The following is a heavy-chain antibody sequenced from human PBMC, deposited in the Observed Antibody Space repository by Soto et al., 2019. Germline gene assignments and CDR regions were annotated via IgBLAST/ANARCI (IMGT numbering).Heavy chain of an antibody. CDR1: GDSISSGDYY. CDR2: IYYTGST. V-gene: IGHV4-30-4*01. D-gene: IGHD3-3*01. Sequence: QVQLQESGPGLVKPSQTLSLTCAVSGDSISSGDYYWSWIRQPPGKGLEWIGYIYYTGSTYYNPSHASRLILAVVTPKNQLSPDRNSVTASGTAVYYCACAFDDHSGYYGALGSCGQGTPLTVSS. CDR3: ACAFDDHSGYYGALGS. J-gene: IGHJ5*02.